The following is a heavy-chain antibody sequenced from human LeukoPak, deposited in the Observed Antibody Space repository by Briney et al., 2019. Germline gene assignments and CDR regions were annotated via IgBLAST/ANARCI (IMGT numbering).Heavy chain of an antibody. CDR2: INHSGST. Sequence: SETLSLTCAVYGGSFSGYYWSWIRQPPGKGLEWIGEINHSGSTNYNPSLKSRVTISVDTSKNQFSLKLSSVTAADTAVYYCARGPSHYDYVWGSYRQNWFDPWGQGTLVTVSS. CDR1: GGSFSGYY. D-gene: IGHD3-16*02. J-gene: IGHJ5*02. V-gene: IGHV4-34*01. CDR3: ARGPSHYDYVWGSYRQNWFDP.